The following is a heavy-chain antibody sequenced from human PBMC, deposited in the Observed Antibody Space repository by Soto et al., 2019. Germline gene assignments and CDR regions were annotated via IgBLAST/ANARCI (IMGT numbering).Heavy chain of an antibody. CDR3: ARHWTTVTTGYFDY. Sequence: QLQLQESGPGLVKPSETLSLTCTVSGGSISSSSYYWGWICQPPGKGLEWIGSIYYSGSTYYNPSLQSRVTISVDTSRNQFSLKLSSVTAADTAVYYCARHWTTVTTGYFDYWGQGTLVTVSS. V-gene: IGHV4-39*01. CDR2: IYYSGST. J-gene: IGHJ4*02. D-gene: IGHD4-17*01. CDR1: GGSISSSSYY.